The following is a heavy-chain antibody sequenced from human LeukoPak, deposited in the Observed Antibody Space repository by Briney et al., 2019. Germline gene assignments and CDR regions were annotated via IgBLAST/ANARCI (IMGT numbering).Heavy chain of an antibody. V-gene: IGHV1-2*02. D-gene: IGHD2-2*01. CDR1: GYTFTGYY. J-gene: IGHJ5*02. CDR2: INPNSGGT. Sequence: ASVKVSCKASGYTFTGYYMHWVRQAPGQGLEWMGWINPNSGGTNYAQKFQGRVTMTRDTSISTAYMELSRLRSDDTAVYYCARDLADNQLLWAVRNWFDPWGQGTLVTVSS. CDR3: ARDLADNQLLWAVRNWFDP.